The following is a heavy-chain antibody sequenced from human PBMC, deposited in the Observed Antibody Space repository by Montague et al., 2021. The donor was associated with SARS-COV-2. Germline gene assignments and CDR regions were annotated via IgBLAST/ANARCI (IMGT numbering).Heavy chain of an antibody. J-gene: IGHJ3*02. CDR2: TYYGSSWNT. V-gene: IGHV6-1*01. D-gene: IGHD1-7*01. Sequence: CAISGDSDSRNNPAWNWIRQPPSRGLEWLGRTYYGSSWNTDYAVSVKSRITISPDTSKNQFSLHLNSVTPEDTAVYYCARGWNYAFDIWSQGTMVTVSS. CDR3: ARGWNYAFDI. CDR1: GDSDSRNNPA.